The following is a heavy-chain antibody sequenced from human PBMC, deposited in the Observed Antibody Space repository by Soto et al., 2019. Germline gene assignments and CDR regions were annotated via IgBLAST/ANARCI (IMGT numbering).Heavy chain of an antibody. D-gene: IGHD1-26*01. CDR3: ARLTRGAHASGRLWAKVDY. CDR2: IYWDDDK. CDR1: GFSLRSIGMG. J-gene: IGHJ4*02. V-gene: IGHV2-5*02. Sequence: QITVKESGLTLVKPTETLTLTCTFSGFSLRSIGMGVGWIRQPPGKALEWLALIYWDDDKRYSPSLSRRLTTTKAPSKKEVDRTITNMAPVDTATSYCARLTRGAHASGRLWAKVDYWGQGPLVTVSS.